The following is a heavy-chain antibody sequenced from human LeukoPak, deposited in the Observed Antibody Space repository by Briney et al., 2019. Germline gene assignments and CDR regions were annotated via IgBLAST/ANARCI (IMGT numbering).Heavy chain of an antibody. CDR3: AKSPTVDAAFGI. D-gene: IGHD4-23*01. Sequence: GGSLRLSCAASGFTFSSYAMNWVRQAPGKGLEWVSGIGYTGDSTFYADSVKGRFTVSRDSSKNTLFLHMNSLRAEDTALYYCAKSPTVDAAFGIWGQGTMVTVSS. CDR1: GFTFSSYA. V-gene: IGHV3-23*01. CDR2: IGYTGDST. J-gene: IGHJ3*02.